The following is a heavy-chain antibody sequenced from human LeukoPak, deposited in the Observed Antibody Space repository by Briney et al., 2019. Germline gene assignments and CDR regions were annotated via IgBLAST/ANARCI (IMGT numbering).Heavy chain of an antibody. CDR2: ISAYNGNT. CDR1: GYTFTSYG. D-gene: IGHD3-9*01. J-gene: IGHJ6*02. CDR3: ARANYDILTGYYHYGMDV. Sequence: GASVKASCTASGYTFTSYGISWVRQAPGQGLEWMGWISAYNGNTNYAQKLQGRVTMTTDTSTSTAYMELRSLRSDDTAVYYCARANYDILTGYYHYGMDVWGQGTTVTVSS. V-gene: IGHV1-18*01.